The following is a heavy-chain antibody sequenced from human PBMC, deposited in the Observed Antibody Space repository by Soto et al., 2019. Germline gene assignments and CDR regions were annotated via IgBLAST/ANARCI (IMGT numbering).Heavy chain of an antibody. CDR2: IYFNGSP. CDR1: GGSISSSSNY. J-gene: IGHJ4*02. V-gene: IGHV4-39*01. CDR3: ARHYAVVIYYFDY. Sequence: SETLSLTCAVSGGSISSSSNYWGWIRQPPGKGLEWIGSIYFNGSPYYSPSLKSRVTISVDTSKNQFALKLSSVTAADTAVYYCARHYAVVIYYFDYRGQGTPVIVSS. D-gene: IGHD2-15*01.